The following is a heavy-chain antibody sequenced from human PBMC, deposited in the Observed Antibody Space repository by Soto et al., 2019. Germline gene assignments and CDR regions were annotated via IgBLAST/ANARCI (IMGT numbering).Heavy chain of an antibody. J-gene: IGHJ4*02. D-gene: IGHD3-3*01. CDR1: GYTFTSYA. Sequence: ASVKVSCKASGYTFTSYAMHWVRQAPGQRLEWMGWINAGNGNTKYSQKFQGRVTITRDTSASTAYMELSSLGSEDTAVYYCARDRYDFWSGYYTGGLNYWGQGTLVTVSS. CDR2: INAGNGNT. CDR3: ARDRYDFWSGYYTGGLNY. V-gene: IGHV1-3*01.